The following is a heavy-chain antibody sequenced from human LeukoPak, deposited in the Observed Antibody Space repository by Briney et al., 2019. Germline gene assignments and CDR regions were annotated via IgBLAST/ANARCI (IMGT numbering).Heavy chain of an antibody. CDR2: IYYSGST. D-gene: IGHD6-13*01. J-gene: IGHJ4*02. Sequence: SETLSLTCTVSGGSLSSSSYYWGWIRQPPGRGLEWLGSIYYSGSTYYNPSLKSRVTTSVDTSKNQFSLKLSSVTAAETAVYYCARDRDIAAAGYFDYWGQGTLVTVSS. V-gene: IGHV4-39*07. CDR1: GGSLSSSSYY. CDR3: ARDRDIAAAGYFDY.